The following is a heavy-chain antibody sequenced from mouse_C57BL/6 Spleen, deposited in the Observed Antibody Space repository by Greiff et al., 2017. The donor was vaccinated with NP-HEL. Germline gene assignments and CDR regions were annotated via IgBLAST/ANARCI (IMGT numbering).Heavy chain of an antibody. J-gene: IGHJ2*01. CDR3: AREGGAFDY. Sequence: VQLQQPGAELVKPGASVKLSCKASGYTFTSYWMQWVKQRPGQGLEWIGEIDPSDSYTNYNQKFKGKATLTVDTSSSTAYMQLSSLTSEDSAVYYWAREGGAFDYWGQGTTLTVSS. CDR2: IDPSDSYT. CDR1: GYTFTSYW. V-gene: IGHV1-50*01.